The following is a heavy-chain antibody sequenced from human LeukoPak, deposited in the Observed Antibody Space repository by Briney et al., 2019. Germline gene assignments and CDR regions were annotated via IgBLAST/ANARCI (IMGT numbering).Heavy chain of an antibody. V-gene: IGHV4-39*07. CDR3: AKGAGGFSYYNWFDP. CDR1: GGSVSRNPYY. J-gene: IGHJ5*02. D-gene: IGHD5-18*01. CDR2: IYYSGTT. Sequence: SETLSLTCTVSGGSVSRNPYYWGWIRQPPGKGLGWIGNIYYSGTTHYNPSLESRVTISLDTSKNQFSLKLASVTAADTTIYYCAKGAGGFSYYNWFDPWGQGTLVTVSS.